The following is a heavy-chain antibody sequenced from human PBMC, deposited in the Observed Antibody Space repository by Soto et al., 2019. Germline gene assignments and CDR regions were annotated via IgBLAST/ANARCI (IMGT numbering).Heavy chain of an antibody. D-gene: IGHD2-15*01. CDR3: ARSRTYGGNSFDY. Sequence: GESLKISCSTSGYSFTNYWIGWVRQMPGKGLEWMGIIHPGDSNTRYSPSFQGQVTISADRSIGTAYLQWSSLKASDTAIYYCARSRTYGGNSFDYWGQGTLVTVSS. J-gene: IGHJ4*02. CDR1: GYSFTNYW. V-gene: IGHV5-51*01. CDR2: IHPGDSNT.